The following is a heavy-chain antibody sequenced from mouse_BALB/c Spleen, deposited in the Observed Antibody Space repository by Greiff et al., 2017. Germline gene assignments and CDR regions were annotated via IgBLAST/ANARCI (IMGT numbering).Heavy chain of an antibody. D-gene: IGHD1-1*01. Sequence: EVHLVESGGGLVKPGGSLKLSCAASGFTFSDYYMYWVRQTPEKRLEWVATISDGGSYTYYPDSVKGRFTISRDNAKNNLYLQMSSLKSEDTAMYYCARGNYGNYFDYWGQGTTLTVSS. CDR1: GFTFSDYY. J-gene: IGHJ2*01. CDR2: ISDGGSYT. CDR3: ARGNYGNYFDY. V-gene: IGHV5-4*02.